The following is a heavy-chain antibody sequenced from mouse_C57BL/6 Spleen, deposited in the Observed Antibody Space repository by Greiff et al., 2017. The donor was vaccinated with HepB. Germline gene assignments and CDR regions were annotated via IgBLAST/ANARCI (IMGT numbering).Heavy chain of an antibody. V-gene: IGHV1-82*01. J-gene: IGHJ2*01. CDR2: IYPGDGDT. D-gene: IGHD3-1*01. CDR3: AREGLYFDY. Sequence: VQLQQSGPELVKPGASVKISCKASGYAFSSSWMNWVKQRPGKGFEWIGRIYPGDGDTNYNGKFKGKATLTADKSSSTAYMQLSSLTSEDSAVYFCAREGLYFDYWGQGTTLTVSS. CDR1: GYAFSSSW.